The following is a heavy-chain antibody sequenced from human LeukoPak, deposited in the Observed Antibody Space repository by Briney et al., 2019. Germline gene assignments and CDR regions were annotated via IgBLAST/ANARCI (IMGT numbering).Heavy chain of an antibody. CDR3: ARVSRIVRSVWELLSDAFDI. Sequence: ASVKVSCKASGYTFTSYGISWVRQAPGQGLEWMGWISAYNGNTNYAQKLQGRVTMTTDTSTSTAYMELRSLRSDDTAVYYCARVSRIVRSVWELLSDAFDIWGQGTMVTVSS. J-gene: IGHJ3*02. V-gene: IGHV1-18*01. D-gene: IGHD1-26*01. CDR2: ISAYNGNT. CDR1: GYTFTSYG.